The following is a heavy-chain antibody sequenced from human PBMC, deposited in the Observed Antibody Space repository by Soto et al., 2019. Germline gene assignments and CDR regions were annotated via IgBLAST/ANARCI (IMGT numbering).Heavy chain of an antibody. CDR3: ARLDY. CDR1: GGSISSSSYY. V-gene: IGHV4-39*01. CDR2: IYYSGST. J-gene: IGHJ4*02. Sequence: SETLSLTCTVSGGSISSSSYYWGWIRQPPGKGLEWIGSIYYSGSTYYNPSLKSRVTISVDTSKNQFSLKLRSVTAVEPGVYCCARLDYWSQGRLVSVSS.